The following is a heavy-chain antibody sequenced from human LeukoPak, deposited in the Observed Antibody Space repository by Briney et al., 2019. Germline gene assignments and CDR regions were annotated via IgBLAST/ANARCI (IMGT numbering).Heavy chain of an antibody. D-gene: IGHD3-10*01. Sequence: GGSLRLSCAASGFTFSSYAMSWVRQAPGKGLEWVSAISGSGGSTYYADSVKGRFTISRDNSENTLYLQMNSLRAEDTAVYYCARDRPGSGSYPWFDPWGQGTLVTVSS. CDR2: ISGSGGST. J-gene: IGHJ5*02. CDR3: ARDRPGSGSYPWFDP. CDR1: GFTFSSYA. V-gene: IGHV3-23*01.